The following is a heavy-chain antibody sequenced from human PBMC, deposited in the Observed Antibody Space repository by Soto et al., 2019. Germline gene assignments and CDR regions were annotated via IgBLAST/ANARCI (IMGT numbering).Heavy chain of an antibody. CDR1: GYTFTSYD. J-gene: IGHJ4*02. Sequence: ASVKVSCKASGYTFTSYDINWVRQATGQGLEWMGWMNPNSGNTGYAQRFQGRVTMTRNTSISTAYMELSSLRSEDTAVYYCARSSYDSSGYYYSNDYWGQGTLVTVSS. V-gene: IGHV1-8*01. CDR3: ARSSYDSSGYYYSNDY. CDR2: MNPNSGNT. D-gene: IGHD3-22*01.